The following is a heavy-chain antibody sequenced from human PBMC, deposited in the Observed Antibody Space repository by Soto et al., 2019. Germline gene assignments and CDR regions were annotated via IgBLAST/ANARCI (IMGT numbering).Heavy chain of an antibody. V-gene: IGHV3-30-3*01. CDR2: ISYDGSNK. Sequence: QVQLVESGGGVVQPGRSLRLSCAASGFTFSSYAMHWVRQAPGKGLERVAVISYDGSNKYYADSVKGRFTISRDNSKNTQYLQMNSLRAEDTAVYYCARDYLPISSIGEYNWFDPWGQGTLVTVSS. D-gene: IGHD3-10*01. CDR3: ARDYLPISSIGEYNWFDP. J-gene: IGHJ5*02. CDR1: GFTFSSYA.